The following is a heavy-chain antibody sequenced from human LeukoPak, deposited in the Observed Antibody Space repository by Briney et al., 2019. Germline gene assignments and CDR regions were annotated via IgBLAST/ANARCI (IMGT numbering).Heavy chain of an antibody. J-gene: IGHJ4*02. D-gene: IGHD5/OR15-5a*01. Sequence: ASVKVSCKASRYSFSVYYIEWLRQVPGEGLEWVGWILPHSGDTFYAQKFRGRVTMTADTSISTAYMELSRLQSDDTGIYFCARPPRDLVSAAPFDYWGQGTLVAVSS. V-gene: IGHV1-2*02. CDR3: ARPPRDLVSAAPFDY. CDR2: ILPHSGDT. CDR1: RYSFSVYY.